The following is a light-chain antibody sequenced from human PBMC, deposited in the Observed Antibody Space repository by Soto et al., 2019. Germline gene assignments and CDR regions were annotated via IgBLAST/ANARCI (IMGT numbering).Light chain of an antibody. J-gene: IGKJ2*01. CDR1: QSLLHTNGHTS. CDR2: LGS. CDR3: MQTLQTPYT. V-gene: IGKV2-28*01. Sequence: EIVMTQSPLSLPVTPGEPASISCRSSQSLLHTNGHTSLEWYLQKPGQSPQLLIYLGSNRASGVPDRFSGSGSGTDFTLKISRVEAEDVGVYYCMQTLQTPYTFGQGTRLEIK.